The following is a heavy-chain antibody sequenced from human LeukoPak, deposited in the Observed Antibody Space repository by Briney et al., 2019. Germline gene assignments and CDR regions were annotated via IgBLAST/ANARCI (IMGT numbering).Heavy chain of an antibody. CDR1: GFTFSSYP. V-gene: IGHV3-23*01. CDR2: ISGSGGST. Sequence: GGSLRLSCAASGFTFSSYPMSWVRRAPGRGLEWVSAISGSGGSTYYADSVKGRFTISRDNSKNTLYLQMNSLRAEDTAVYYCASQSRDYSFGYWGQGTLVTVSS. CDR3: ASQSRDYSFGY. J-gene: IGHJ4*02. D-gene: IGHD4-11*01.